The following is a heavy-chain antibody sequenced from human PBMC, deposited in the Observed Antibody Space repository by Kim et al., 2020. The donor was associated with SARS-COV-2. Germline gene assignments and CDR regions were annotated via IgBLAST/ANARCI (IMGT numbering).Heavy chain of an antibody. CDR1: GYTFTSYY. V-gene: IGHV1-46*01. CDR3: ARDPSAAGLGGYGMDV. Sequence: ASVKVSCKASGYTFTSYYMHWVRQAPGQGLEWMGIINPSGGSTSYAQKFQGRVTMTRDTSTSTVYMELSNLRSEDTAVYYCARDPSAAGLGGYGMDVWGQGTTVTVSS. D-gene: IGHD6-13*01. CDR2: INPSGGST. J-gene: IGHJ6*02.